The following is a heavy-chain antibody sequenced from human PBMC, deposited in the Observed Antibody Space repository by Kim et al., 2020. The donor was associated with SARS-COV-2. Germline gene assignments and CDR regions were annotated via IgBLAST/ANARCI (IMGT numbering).Heavy chain of an antibody. CDR3: AREYYDYVWGASGYYYYGMDV. D-gene: IGHD3-16*01. Sequence: SETLSLTCTVSGGSISSYYWSWIRQPPGKGLEWIGYIYYSGNTNYNPSLKSRVTISVDTSKNQFSLKLSSVTAADTAVYYCAREYYDYVWGASGYYYYGMDVWGQGTTVTVSS. V-gene: IGHV4-59*01. CDR1: GGSISSYY. CDR2: IYYSGNT. J-gene: IGHJ6*02.